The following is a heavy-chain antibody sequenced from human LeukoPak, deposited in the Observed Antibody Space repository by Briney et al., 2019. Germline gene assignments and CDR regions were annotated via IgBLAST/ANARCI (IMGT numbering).Heavy chain of an antibody. J-gene: IGHJ6*02. Sequence: ASVKVSCKASGYTFTSYDINWVRQATGQGLEWMGWMNPNSGKTGYAQKFQGRVTMTRDTSTSTAYMELSSLRSEDTAVYYCARYRDHQLGMDVSGQGTTVAVSS. V-gene: IGHV1-8*01. CDR1: GYTFTSYD. D-gene: IGHD5-24*01. CDR3: ARYRDHQLGMDV. CDR2: MNPNSGKT.